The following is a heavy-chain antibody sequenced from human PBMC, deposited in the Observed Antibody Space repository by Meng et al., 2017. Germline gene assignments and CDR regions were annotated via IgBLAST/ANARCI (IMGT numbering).Heavy chain of an antibody. CDR2: MNPNSGNT. CDR3: ARGLAVAGTVFWFDP. V-gene: IGHV1-8*03. CDR1: GYTFTSYD. J-gene: IGHJ5*02. D-gene: IGHD6-19*01. Sequence: QVQLVQSWAEVKQPGASVKVPCKASGYTFTSYDINWVRQATGQGLEWMGWMNPNSGNTGYAQRFQGRVTITRNTSISTAYMELSSLRSEDTAVYYCARGLAVAGTVFWFDPWGQGTLVTVSS.